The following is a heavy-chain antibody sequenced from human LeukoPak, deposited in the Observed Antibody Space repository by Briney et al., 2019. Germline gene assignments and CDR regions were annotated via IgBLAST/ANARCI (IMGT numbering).Heavy chain of an antibody. CDR2: IFYDGSNK. CDR1: GFTFSRYG. CDR3: AKDSSGSGSYDFGDY. D-gene: IGHD3-10*01. J-gene: IGHJ4*02. Sequence: SGGSLRLSCVASGFTFSRYGMHWVRQAPGKGLKWVAFIFYDGSNKFYADSVKGRFTISRDNSKNTLYLQMNSLSAEDMAVYYCAKDSSGSGSYDFGDYWGQGTLVTVSS. V-gene: IGHV3-30*02.